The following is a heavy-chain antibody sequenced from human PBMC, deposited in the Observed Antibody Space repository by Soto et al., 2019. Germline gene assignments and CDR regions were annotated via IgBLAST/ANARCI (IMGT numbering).Heavy chain of an antibody. CDR1: GFTFSSYG. V-gene: IGHV3-30*18. D-gene: IGHD5-18*01. CDR2: ISYDGSNK. CDR3: AKDYTAMVTLKLHY. Sequence: GGSLRLSCAASGFTFSSYGMHWVRQAPGKGLEWVAVISYDGSNKYYADSVKGRFTISRDNSKNTLYLQMNSLRAEDTAVYYCAKDYTAMVTLKLHYWGQGTLVTVSS. J-gene: IGHJ4*02.